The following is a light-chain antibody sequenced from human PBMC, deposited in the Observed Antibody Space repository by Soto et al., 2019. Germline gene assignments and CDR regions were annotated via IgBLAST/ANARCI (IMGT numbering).Light chain of an antibody. CDR3: QQYNNSPEYT. Sequence: EIVLTQSPGTLSLSPGERATLSCKASQSVTSRYLAWYQQKPGQAPRLLIHGASSRATGIPDRFSGSGSGTDFTLTISRLEPEDFAVYFCQQYNNSPEYTFGQGTKLEIK. J-gene: IGKJ2*01. CDR1: QSVTSRY. CDR2: GAS. V-gene: IGKV3-20*01.